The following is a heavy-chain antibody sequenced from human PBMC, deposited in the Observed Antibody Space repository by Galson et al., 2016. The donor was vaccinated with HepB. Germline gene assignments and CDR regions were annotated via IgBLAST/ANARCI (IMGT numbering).Heavy chain of an antibody. Sequence: SLRLSCAASGFTFSNYGVHWVRQAPGKGLEWVAVISHDGRNKYYADSLKGRLNISRDNLKSTLFLQMNNLRPEDTAFYFCAKDGKPWWESYCHSTSCYVGYFDDWGQGTLVTVSS. V-gene: IGHV3-30*18. CDR1: GFTFSNYG. J-gene: IGHJ4*02. CDR2: ISHDGRNK. D-gene: IGHD2-2*01. CDR3: AKDGKPWWESYCHSTSCYVGYFDD.